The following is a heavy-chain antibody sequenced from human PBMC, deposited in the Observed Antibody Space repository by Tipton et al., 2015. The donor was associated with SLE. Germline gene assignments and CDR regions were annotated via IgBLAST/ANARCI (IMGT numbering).Heavy chain of an antibody. CDR2: ISSGSNYI. J-gene: IGHJ4*02. D-gene: IGHD2-15*01. CDR1: GFIFNSYS. CDR3: VRGASIGYYYFDY. V-gene: IGHV3-21*01. Sequence: SLRLSCAASGFIFNSYSINWVRQAPGKGLGWVSSISSGSNYISYADSVKGRFTISRDDAKNSVYLQMNSLRAEDTAVYYCVRGASIGYYYFDYWGLGTLVTVSS.